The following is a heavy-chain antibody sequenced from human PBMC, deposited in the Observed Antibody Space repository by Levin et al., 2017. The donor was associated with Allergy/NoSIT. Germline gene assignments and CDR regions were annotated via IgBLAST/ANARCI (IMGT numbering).Heavy chain of an antibody. CDR2: INKDGSEK. CDR1: GFTFGDTW. CDR3: ASFFG. D-gene: IGHD2/OR15-2a*01. V-gene: IGHV3-7*01. Sequence: GGSLRLSCAVSGFTFGDTWMTWVRQAPGKGLEWVANINKDGSEKHYVDSVRGRFTISRDNAKNSLYLQLNSLRVEDTAVYYCASFFGWGRGTLVTVSS. J-gene: IGHJ4*02.